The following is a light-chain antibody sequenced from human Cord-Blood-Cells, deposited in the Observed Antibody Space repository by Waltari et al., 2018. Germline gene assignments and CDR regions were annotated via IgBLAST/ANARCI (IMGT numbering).Light chain of an antibody. J-gene: IGLJ2*01. CDR3: NSRDSSRSDVV. Sequence: SSVLSHDPALSVALGQTVTTTPQRDTLRTYYASWYQQKPGQAPVLVIYGKNNRPSGIPDRFSGSSSGNTASLTITGAQAEDEADYYCNSRDSSRSDVVFGGGTKLTVL. CDR2: GKN. V-gene: IGLV3-19*01. CDR1: TLRTYY.